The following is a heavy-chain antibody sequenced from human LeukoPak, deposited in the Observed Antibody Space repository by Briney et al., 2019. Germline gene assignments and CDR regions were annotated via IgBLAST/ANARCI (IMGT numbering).Heavy chain of an antibody. D-gene: IGHD6-19*01. J-gene: IGHJ4*02. CDR2: IYYSGST. V-gene: IGHV4-39*07. CDR3: ARAVGIAVAWDYYFDY. Sequence: SETLSLTCIVSGGSISSSTYYWGWIRQPPGKGLEWIGSIYYSGSTYYNPSLKSRVTISVDTSKNQFSLKLSSVTAADTAVYYCARAVGIAVAWDYYFDYWGQGTLVTVSS. CDR1: GGSISSSTYY.